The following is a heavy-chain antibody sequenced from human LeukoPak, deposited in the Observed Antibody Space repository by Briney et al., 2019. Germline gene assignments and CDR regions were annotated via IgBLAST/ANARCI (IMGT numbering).Heavy chain of an antibody. V-gene: IGHV1-69*04. CDR3: ATATDRQWLANSFDY. J-gene: IGHJ4*02. D-gene: IGHD6-19*01. Sequence: SVKVSCKASGGTFSSYAISWVRQAPGQGLEWMGRIIPILGIANYAQKFQGRVTMTEDTSTDTAYMELSSLRSEDTAVYYCATATDRQWLANSFDYWGQGTLVTVSS. CDR1: GGTFSSYA. CDR2: IIPILGIA.